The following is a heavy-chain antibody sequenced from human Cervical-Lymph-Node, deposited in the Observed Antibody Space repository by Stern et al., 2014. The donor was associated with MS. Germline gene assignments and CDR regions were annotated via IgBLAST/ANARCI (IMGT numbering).Heavy chain of an antibody. CDR1: GITFSAYS. J-gene: IGHJ4*02. D-gene: IGHD3-10*01. CDR2: TSYDGRKS. CDR3: ARGGGFGRTNFFDY. V-gene: IGHV3-30-3*01. Sequence: QVQLVESGGGVVQPGRSLRLSCAASGITFSAYSMHWVRQAPGKGLEWVAVTSYDGRKSHYADSVKGRFTISRDNPKNTLSLQLNALRPEDTAVYYCARGGGFGRTNFFDYWGQGTGVTVSS.